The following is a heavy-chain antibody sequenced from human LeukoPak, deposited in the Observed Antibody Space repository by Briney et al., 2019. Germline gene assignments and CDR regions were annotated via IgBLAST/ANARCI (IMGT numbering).Heavy chain of an antibody. CDR1: GGSISSYY. CDR3: ARGLGMDHHSGGSDWFDP. D-gene: IGHD2-15*01. J-gene: IGHJ5*02. Sequence: SETLSLTCTVSGGSISSYYWSWIRQPPGKGLEWIGYIYYSGSTNYNPSLKSRVTISVDTSKNQFSLRLSSVTAADTAVYYCARGLGMDHHSGGSDWFDPWGQGTLVTVSS. V-gene: IGHV4-59*01. CDR2: IYYSGST.